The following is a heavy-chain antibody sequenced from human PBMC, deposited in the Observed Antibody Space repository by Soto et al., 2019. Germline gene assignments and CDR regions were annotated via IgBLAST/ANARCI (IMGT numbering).Heavy chain of an antibody. CDR3: ARIHWCMPRSHYYYMDV. Sequence: TLSLTCTVSGGSISSYYWSWIRQPPGKALEWIARIDWDDDKYYSTSLKTRLTISKDTSNNQVVLTMTNMDPVDTATYYCARIHWCMPRSHYYYMDVWGKGTTVTV. D-gene: IGHD2-8*01. J-gene: IGHJ6*03. V-gene: IGHV2-70*10. CDR1: GGSISSYYW. CDR2: IDWDDDK.